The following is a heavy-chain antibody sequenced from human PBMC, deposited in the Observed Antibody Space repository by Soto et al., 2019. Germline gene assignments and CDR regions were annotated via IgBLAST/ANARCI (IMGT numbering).Heavy chain of an antibody. V-gene: IGHV1-18*01. CDR1: GYPFTSYG. CDR2: ISAYNGNT. J-gene: IGHJ6*02. D-gene: IGHD4-17*01. Sequence: QVQLVQSGAEVKKPGASVKVSCKASGYPFTSYGISWVRQAPGQGLEWMGWISAYNGNTNYSQKLQGRVTMTTDTTTSTAYMGLRSLSSDDTAVDYCARDQDGDSHYDYYGMDVWGQGTTVTVSS. CDR3: ARDQDGDSHYDYYGMDV.